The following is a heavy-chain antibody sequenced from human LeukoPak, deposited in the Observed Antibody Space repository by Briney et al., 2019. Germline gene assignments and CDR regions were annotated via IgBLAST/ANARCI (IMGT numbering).Heavy chain of an antibody. D-gene: IGHD3-10*01. V-gene: IGHV3-11*06. Sequence: GGSLRLSYAASGFTFSDYYMSWIRQAPGKGLELGSYISSSSSYTNYADSVKGRFTISRDNAKNSLYLQMNSLRAEDTAVYYCASSSQMVRGVANFDYWGQGTLVTVSS. CDR2: ISSSSSYT. J-gene: IGHJ4*02. CDR3: ASSSQMVRGVANFDY. CDR1: GFTFSDYY.